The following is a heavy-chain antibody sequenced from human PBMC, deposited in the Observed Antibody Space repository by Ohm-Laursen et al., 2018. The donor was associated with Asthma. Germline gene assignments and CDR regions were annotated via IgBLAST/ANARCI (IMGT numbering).Heavy chain of an antibody. CDR2: ISYDGSNK. V-gene: IGHV3-30-3*01. Sequence: SLRLSCTASGFTFSSYAMHWVRQAPGKGLEWVAVISYDGSNKYYADSVKGRFTISRDNSKNTLYLQMNSLRAEDTAVYYCARDLELYMVRGFITAAYWGQGTLVTVSS. D-gene: IGHD3-10*01. CDR1: GFTFSSYA. J-gene: IGHJ4*02. CDR3: ARDLELYMVRGFITAAY.